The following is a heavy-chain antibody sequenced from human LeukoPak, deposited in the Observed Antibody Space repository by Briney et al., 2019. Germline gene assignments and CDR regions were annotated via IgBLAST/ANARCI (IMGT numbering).Heavy chain of an antibody. CDR3: ARGGNYAFDY. CDR1: GDTVSSDSAA. V-gene: IGHV6-1*01. J-gene: IGHJ4*02. CDR2: TYYRSMWYN. D-gene: IGHD1-7*01. Sequence: SQTLSLTCAISGDTVSSDSAAWNWVRQSPSRGLEWLGNTYYRSMWYNDYAESVNGRITVSPDTSKNQFSLQLSSVTPEDTAVYYCARGGNYAFDYWGRGTLVTVSS.